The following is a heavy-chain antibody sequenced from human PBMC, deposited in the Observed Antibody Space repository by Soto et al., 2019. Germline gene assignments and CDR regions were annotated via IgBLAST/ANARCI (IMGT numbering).Heavy chain of an antibody. CDR1: GGSISSYY. V-gene: IGHV4-59*08. CDR2: IYYSGST. D-gene: IGHD3-10*01. CDR3: ARLRVTMVRGVTLPEDYYYYYMDV. Sequence: QVQLQESGPGLVKPSETLSLTCTVSGGSISSYYWSWIRQPPGKGLEWIGYIYYSGSTNYNPSLKSRVTISVDTSKNQFPLKLSSVTAADTAVYYCARLRVTMVRGVTLPEDYYYYYMDVWGKGTTVTVSS. J-gene: IGHJ6*03.